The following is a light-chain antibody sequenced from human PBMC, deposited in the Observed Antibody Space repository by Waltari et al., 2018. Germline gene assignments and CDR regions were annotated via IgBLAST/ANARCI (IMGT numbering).Light chain of an antibody. CDR2: GAS. CDR3: QQFDTDVT. J-gene: IGKJ2*01. CDR1: HSISNW. V-gene: IGKV1-12*01. Sequence: DIQMTQSPSSVSAFVGDRVTITFRASHSISNWLAWYQQKPGKAPKLLIYGASDLHSGVPSRFSGSGAGTDFTLTIKSLQPDDFGTYFCQQFDTDVTFGQGTKVEI.